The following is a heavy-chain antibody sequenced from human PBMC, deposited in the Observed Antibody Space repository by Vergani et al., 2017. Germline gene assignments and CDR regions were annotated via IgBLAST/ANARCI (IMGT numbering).Heavy chain of an antibody. J-gene: IGHJ4*02. Sequence: QVQLVESGGGLVKPGGSLRLSCAASGFTFSDYYMSWIRQAPGKGLEWVSYISSSSSYTNYADSVKGRFTISRDNAKNSLYLQMNSLRAEDTAVYYCARDQVGLTMIVVGRLIDCWGQGTLVTVSS. CDR2: ISSSSSYT. D-gene: IGHD3-22*01. V-gene: IGHV3-11*06. CDR1: GFTFSDYY. CDR3: ARDQVGLTMIVVGRLIDC.